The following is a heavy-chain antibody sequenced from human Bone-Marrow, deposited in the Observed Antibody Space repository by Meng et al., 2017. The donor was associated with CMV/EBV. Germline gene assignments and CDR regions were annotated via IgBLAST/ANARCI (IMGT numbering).Heavy chain of an antibody. CDR2: ISGSGGST. V-gene: IGHV3-23*01. CDR1: GFTFSSYA. CDR3: AKVSIVVVPAAQSGDDY. Sequence: GESLKISCAASGFTFSSYAMSWVRQAPGKGLEWVSAISGSGGSTYYADSVKGRFTISRDNSKNTLYLQMNSLRAEDTAVYYCAKVSIVVVPAAQSGDDYWGQGTLVTVSS. D-gene: IGHD2-2*01. J-gene: IGHJ4*02.